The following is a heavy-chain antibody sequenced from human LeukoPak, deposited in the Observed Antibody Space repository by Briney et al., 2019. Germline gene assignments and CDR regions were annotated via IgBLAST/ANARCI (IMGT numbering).Heavy chain of an antibody. CDR1: GFTFSSYG. CDR3: AKGALLWFGELLGDY. CDR2: ISYDGSNK. Sequence: GGSLRLSCAASGFTFSSYGMHWVRQAPGKGLEWVAVISYDGSNKYYADSVKGRFTISRDNSKNTLYLQMNSLGAEDTAVYYCAKGALLWFGELLGDYWGQGTLVTVSS. V-gene: IGHV3-30*18. J-gene: IGHJ4*02. D-gene: IGHD3-10*01.